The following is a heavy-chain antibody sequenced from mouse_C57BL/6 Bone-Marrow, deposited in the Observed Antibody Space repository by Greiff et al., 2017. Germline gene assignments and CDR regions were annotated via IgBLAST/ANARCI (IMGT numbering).Heavy chain of an antibody. V-gene: IGHV1-52*01. D-gene: IGHD2-12*01. Sequence: QVQLQQPGAELVRPGSSVKLSCKASGYTFTSYWMPWVKQRPIQGLEWIGNIDPSDSETNYNQKFKDKATLTVDKSSSTAYMQLSSLTSEDSAVYYCARGSYHGYYALDFWGQGTSVTVSS. CDR3: ARGSYHGYYALDF. J-gene: IGHJ4*01. CDR1: GYTFTSYW. CDR2: IDPSDSET.